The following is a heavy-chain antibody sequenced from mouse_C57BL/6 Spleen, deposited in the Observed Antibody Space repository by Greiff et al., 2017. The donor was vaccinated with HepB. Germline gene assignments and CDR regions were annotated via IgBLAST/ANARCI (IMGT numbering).Heavy chain of an antibody. CDR1: DSEVFPIAY. CDR2: ILPSIGRT. D-gene: IGHD2-5*01. J-gene: IGHJ3*01. V-gene: IGHV15-2*01. CDR3: ARHDSNYPAWFAY. Sequence: SGSELRSPGSSVKLSCKDFDSEVFPIAYMSWVRQKPGHGFEWIGGILPSIGRTIYGEKFEDKATSEADTLSNTAYLERNSLTSEDSAIYYCARHDSNYPAWFAYWGQGTLVTVSA.